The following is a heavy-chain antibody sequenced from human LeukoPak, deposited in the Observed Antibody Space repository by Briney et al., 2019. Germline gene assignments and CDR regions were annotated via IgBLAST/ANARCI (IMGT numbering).Heavy chain of an antibody. Sequence: GGSLRLSWAASGFTFSSYAMHWVRQAPGKGLEWVAVISYDGSNKYYADSVKGRFTISRDNSKTTLYLQMNSLRAEDTAVYYCASSIPLWFGEPVMWGQGTLVTVSS. D-gene: IGHD3-10*01. J-gene: IGHJ4*02. CDR2: ISYDGSNK. CDR1: GFTFSSYA. V-gene: IGHV3-30*04. CDR3: ASSIPLWFGEPVM.